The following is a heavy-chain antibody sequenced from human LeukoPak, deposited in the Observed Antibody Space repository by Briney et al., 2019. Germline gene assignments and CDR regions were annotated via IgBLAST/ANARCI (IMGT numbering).Heavy chain of an antibody. CDR2: ISGDGVST. CDR1: GLPIGDFA. J-gene: IGHJ4*02. V-gene: IGHV3-43*02. CDR3: ARESGKFDY. Sequence: GGSLRLSCVASGLPIGDFAMHWIRQAPGKGLEWVSLISGDGVSTFYADSVKGRFSISRDNSKNSLSLEMNSLRTEDTAMYYCARESGKFDYWGQGTLVAVSS.